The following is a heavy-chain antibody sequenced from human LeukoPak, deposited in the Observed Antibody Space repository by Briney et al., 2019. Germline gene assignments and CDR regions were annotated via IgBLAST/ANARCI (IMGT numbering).Heavy chain of an antibody. Sequence: GGSLRLSCAASGFTFSDYYMSWIRQAPGKGLEWVSYISSSGSTIYYADSVKGRFTISRDNAKNSLYLQMNSLRAEDTAVYYCAKDRRYSGNDAFDIWGQGTMVTVSS. CDR2: ISSSGSTI. D-gene: IGHD5-18*01. CDR1: GFTFSDYY. CDR3: AKDRRYSGNDAFDI. V-gene: IGHV3-11*04. J-gene: IGHJ3*02.